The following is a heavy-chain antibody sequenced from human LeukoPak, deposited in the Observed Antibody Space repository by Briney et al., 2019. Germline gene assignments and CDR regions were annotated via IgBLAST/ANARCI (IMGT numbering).Heavy chain of an antibody. CDR1: GGSVSSGSYY. CDR2: IYYSGST. D-gene: IGHD5-12*01. J-gene: IGHJ3*02. Sequence: SETLSLTCTVSGGSVSSGSYYWSWIRQPPGKGLEWIGYIYYSGSTNYNPSLKSRVTISVDTSKNQCSLKLSSVTAADTAVYYCAREYSGYDDDAFNIWGQGTMVTVSS. V-gene: IGHV4-61*01. CDR3: AREYSGYDDDAFNI.